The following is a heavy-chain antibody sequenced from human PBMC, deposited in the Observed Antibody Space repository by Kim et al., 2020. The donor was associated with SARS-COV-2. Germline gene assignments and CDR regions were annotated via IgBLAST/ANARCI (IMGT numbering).Heavy chain of an antibody. CDR3: ARGYDGVTVSWSQNWLDP. V-gene: IGHV1-2*02. J-gene: IGHJ5*02. CDR1: GYSFSGNY. CDR2: INPNSGGT. D-gene: IGHD4-17*01. Sequence: ASVKVSCKASGYSFSGNYLHWVRQAPGQGLEWMGWINPNSGGTNYAQNFQGRLTVTRDTSISTVYMELARLSSDDTAMYYCARGYDGVTVSWSQNWLDPWGQGTLVTVST.